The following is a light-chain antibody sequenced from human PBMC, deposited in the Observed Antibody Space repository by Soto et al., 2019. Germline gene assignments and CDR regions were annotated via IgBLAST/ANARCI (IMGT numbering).Light chain of an antibody. CDR3: QSYDSSLSGWV. J-gene: IGLJ3*02. Sequence: QSVLTQPPSVSGAPGQRVTISCTGSSSNIGAGYDVHWYQQLPGTAPKLLIYGNNNRPSGVPDRFSGSKSATSDSLAITGLQVEDEADYYCQSYDSSLSGWVFGGGTKVTVL. CDR2: GNN. V-gene: IGLV1-40*01. CDR1: SSNIGAGYD.